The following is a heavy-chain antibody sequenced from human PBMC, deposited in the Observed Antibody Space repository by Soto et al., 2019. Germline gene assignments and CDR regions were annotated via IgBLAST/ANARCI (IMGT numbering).Heavy chain of an antibody. V-gene: IGHV1-69*02. CDR1: GGTFSSYT. J-gene: IGHJ5*02. CDR3: ARAGYSSSGYWFDP. Sequence: QVQLVQSGAEVKKPGSSVKVSCKASGGTFSSYTISWVRQAPGQGLEWMGRIIPILGIANYAQKFQGRVTITADKSTSTAYMELSSLRSEDTAVYYWARAGYSSSGYWFDPWGQGTLVTVSS. D-gene: IGHD6-13*01. CDR2: IIPILGIA.